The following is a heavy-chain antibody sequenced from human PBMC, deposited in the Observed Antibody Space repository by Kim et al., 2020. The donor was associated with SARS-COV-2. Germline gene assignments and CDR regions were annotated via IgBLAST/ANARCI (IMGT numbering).Heavy chain of an antibody. D-gene: IGHD6-19*01. CDR2: INHSGST. CDR1: GGSFSGYY. Sequence: SETLSLTCAVYGGSFSGYYWSWIRQPPGKGLEWLGEINHSGSTNYNPSLKSRVTISVDTSKNQFSLKLSSVTAADTAVYYCARGLGTAVAGTYTGNWFDPWGQGTLVTVSS. J-gene: IGHJ5*01. CDR3: ARGLGTAVAGTYTGNWFDP. V-gene: IGHV4-34*01.